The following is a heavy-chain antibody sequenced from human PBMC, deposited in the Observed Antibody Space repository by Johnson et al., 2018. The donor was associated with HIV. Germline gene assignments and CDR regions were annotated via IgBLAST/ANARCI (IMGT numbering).Heavy chain of an antibody. Sequence: VRLVESGGGLIQPGGSLRLSCAASGFTVSSNYMSWVRQAPGKGLVWVSIIYSGGSTYYADSVRGRFTISRDNSKNTLYLQMNSLRAEDTALYYCARDFGLEWELDGAFDIWGQGTMVTVSS. CDR3: ARDFGLEWELDGAFDI. CDR2: IYSGGST. CDR1: GFTVSSNY. V-gene: IGHV3-53*01. D-gene: IGHD1-26*01. J-gene: IGHJ3*02.